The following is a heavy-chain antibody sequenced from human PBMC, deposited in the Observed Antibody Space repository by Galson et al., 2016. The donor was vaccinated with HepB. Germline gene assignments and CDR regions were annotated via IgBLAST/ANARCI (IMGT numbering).Heavy chain of an antibody. D-gene: IGHD3-22*01. V-gene: IGHV3-33*01. Sequence: SLRLSCAASGFSFSTYGMHWVRQAPGKGLEWVAVIWFDGSNEYHADSVKGRFTIPRDNSKNTLYLQMTSLRVEDTAVYYCARDRRVFDRRGYYLDQWGQGTLVTVSS. CDR1: GFSFSTYG. J-gene: IGHJ4*02. CDR2: IWFDGSNE. CDR3: ARDRRVFDRRGYYLDQ.